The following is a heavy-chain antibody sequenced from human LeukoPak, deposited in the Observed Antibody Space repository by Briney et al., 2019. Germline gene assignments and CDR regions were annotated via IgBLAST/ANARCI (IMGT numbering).Heavy chain of an antibody. J-gene: IGHJ3*02. CDR2: ISSSGSTI. V-gene: IGHV3-11*01. CDR3: ASRAQYSSGWYRGAFDI. CDR1: GFTFSDYY. D-gene: IGHD6-19*01. Sequence: GGSLRLSCAASGFTFSDYYMSWIRQAPGKGLEWVSYISSSGSTIYYADSVKGRFTISRDNAKNSLYLQMNSLRAEDTAVYYCASRAQYSSGWYRGAFDIWGQGTMVTVSS.